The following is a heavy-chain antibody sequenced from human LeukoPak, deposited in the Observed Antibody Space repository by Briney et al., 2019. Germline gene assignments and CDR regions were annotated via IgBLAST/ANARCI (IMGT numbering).Heavy chain of an antibody. CDR2: IYHSGST. J-gene: IGHJ4*02. CDR1: GGSISSSNW. CDR3: ASPLIAAATPLH. V-gene: IGHV4-4*02. D-gene: IGHD6-13*01. Sequence: SETLSLTCAVSGGSISSSNWWSWVRQPPGKGLEWIGEIYHSGSTNYNPSLKSRVTISVDTSKNQFSLKLSSVTAADTAVYYCASPLIAAATPLHWGQGTLVTVSS.